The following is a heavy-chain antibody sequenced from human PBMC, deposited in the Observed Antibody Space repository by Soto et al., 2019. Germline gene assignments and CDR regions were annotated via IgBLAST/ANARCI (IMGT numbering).Heavy chain of an antibody. CDR2: ISSSSSYI. CDR3: ARDLMTTGFYYSYMDV. Sequence: GGSLRLSCAASGFTFSSYSMNWVRQAPGKGLEWVSSISSSSSYIYYADSVKGRFTISRDNAKNSLYLQMNSLRAEDTAVYYCARDLMTTGFYYSYMDVWGKGTTVTVSS. CDR1: GFTFSSYS. D-gene: IGHD4-4*01. J-gene: IGHJ6*03. V-gene: IGHV3-21*01.